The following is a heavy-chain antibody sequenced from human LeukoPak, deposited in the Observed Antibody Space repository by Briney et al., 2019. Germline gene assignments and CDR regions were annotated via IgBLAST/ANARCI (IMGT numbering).Heavy chain of an antibody. CDR2: IDPSDSYT. CDR3: ARWVRDFDY. CDR1: GYSFTSYW. Sequence: GESLRISCKGSGYSFTSYWISWVQQMPGKGLEWMGRIDPSDSYTNYSPSFQGHVTISTDKYISTAFLQWSSLKASDTAMYYCARWVRDFDYWGQGTLVTVSS. V-gene: IGHV5-10-1*01. D-gene: IGHD2-21*01. J-gene: IGHJ4*02.